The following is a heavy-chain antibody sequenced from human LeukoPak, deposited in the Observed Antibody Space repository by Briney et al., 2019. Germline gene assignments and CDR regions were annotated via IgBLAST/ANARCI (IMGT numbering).Heavy chain of an antibody. CDR3: ARYVWGSYPTFEDY. Sequence: SETLSLTCGVYGGFFSGSYRIWIRQPPGKGLEWIGYISYSGSTNYNPSLKSRVTISVDTSKNQFSLKLSSVTAADTAVYYCARYVWGSYPTFEDYWGQGTLVTVSS. CDR1: GGFFSGSY. D-gene: IGHD3-16*02. J-gene: IGHJ4*02. CDR2: ISYSGST. V-gene: IGHV4-59*01.